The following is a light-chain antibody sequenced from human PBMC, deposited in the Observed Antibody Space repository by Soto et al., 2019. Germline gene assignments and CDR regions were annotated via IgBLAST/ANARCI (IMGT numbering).Light chain of an antibody. CDR1: QSVSSSY. CDR3: QQYGSSPHT. CDR2: GAS. V-gene: IGKV3-20*01. J-gene: IGKJ1*01. Sequence: EXVLTQSPGTXSLSPWERATLSCRASQSVSSSYLAWYQQKPGQAPRLLIYGASSRATGIPDRFSGSGSGTDFTLTISRLEPEDFAVYYCQQYGSSPHTFGQGTKVDI.